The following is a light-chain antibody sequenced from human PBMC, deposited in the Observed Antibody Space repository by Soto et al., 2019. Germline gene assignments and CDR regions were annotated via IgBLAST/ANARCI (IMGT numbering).Light chain of an antibody. Sequence: IQRTQSPSILSASVGDRVTITCRASQGISSYLAWYLQKPGKAPKLLIYAASTLQSGVPSRFSGSGSGTEFTLTISSLQPEDFATYYCPQLNSYPLTFGGGTKVDIK. V-gene: IGKV1-9*01. CDR1: QGISSY. CDR2: AAS. J-gene: IGKJ4*01. CDR3: PQLNSYPLT.